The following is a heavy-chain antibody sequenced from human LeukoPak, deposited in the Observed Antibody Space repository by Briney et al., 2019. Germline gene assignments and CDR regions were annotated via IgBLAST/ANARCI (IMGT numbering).Heavy chain of an antibody. CDR1: GYTFTSYG. V-gene: IGHV1-18*01. J-gene: IGHJ3*02. CDR3: ARVRWGMILVVITPRADAFDI. Sequence: ASVKVSCKASGYTFTSYGISWVRQAPGQGLEWMGWISAYNGNTNYAQKLQGRVTMTTDTSTSTAYMDLRSLRSDDTAVYYCARVRWGMILVVITPRADAFDIWGQGTMVTVSS. CDR2: ISAYNGNT. D-gene: IGHD3-22*01.